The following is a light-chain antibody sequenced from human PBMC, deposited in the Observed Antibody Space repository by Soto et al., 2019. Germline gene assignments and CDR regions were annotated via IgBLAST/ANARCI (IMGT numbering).Light chain of an antibody. CDR2: DVT. J-gene: IGLJ1*01. Sequence: QSALTQPASVSGSPGQSIAISCTGSSSDVGGYNYVSWYQHHPGKAPKLMIYDVTNRPSGVSDRFSGSKSGNTASLTISGLQAEDEADYYCCSYTGSDTYVFGTGTKVTVL. CDR1: SSDVGGYNY. V-gene: IGLV2-14*03. CDR3: CSYTGSDTYV.